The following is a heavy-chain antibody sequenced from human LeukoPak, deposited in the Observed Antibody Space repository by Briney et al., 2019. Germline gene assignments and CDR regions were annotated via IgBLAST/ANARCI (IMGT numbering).Heavy chain of an antibody. CDR1: GFTFSNYE. J-gene: IGHJ4*02. D-gene: IGHD4-23*01. Sequence: GGPLRLSCAASGFTFSNYEMHWVGQAPGKGLEWVSYISSSGSDIYYADSVKGRFTISRDNAKNSLYLHMNSLRAEDTAVYYCARDYGGSSPFDYWGQGTLVTVSS. CDR2: ISSSGSDI. V-gene: IGHV3-48*03. CDR3: ARDYGGSSPFDY.